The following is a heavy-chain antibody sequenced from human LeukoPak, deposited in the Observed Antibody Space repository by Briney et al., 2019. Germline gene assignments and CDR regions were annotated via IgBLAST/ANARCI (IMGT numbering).Heavy chain of an antibody. CDR3: TSENWTPYY. Sequence: GGSLRLSCAASGFTFGSHTMHWVRQAPGKGLEWVAVISYDGGNKYYADSVKGRFTISRDNSKNTLYLQMNSLITEDTAVYYCTSENWTPYYWGQGTLVTVSS. CDR1: GFTFGSHT. V-gene: IGHV3-30-3*01. J-gene: IGHJ4*02. CDR2: ISYDGGNK. D-gene: IGHD1-1*01.